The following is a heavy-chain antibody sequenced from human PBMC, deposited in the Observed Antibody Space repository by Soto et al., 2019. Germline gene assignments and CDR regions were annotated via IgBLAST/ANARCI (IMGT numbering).Heavy chain of an antibody. D-gene: IGHD6-13*01. CDR1: GGSISTYY. Sequence: TLSLTCTVSGGSISTYYWSWIRQPPGKGLEWIGCIHYSGSTNHNPSLKSRIIMTVDTSKNQFSLNLNSVSAADTAVYYCARIAASGTLWGQGTLVTVSS. J-gene: IGHJ4*02. V-gene: IGHV4-59*01. CDR2: IHYSGST. CDR3: ARIAASGTL.